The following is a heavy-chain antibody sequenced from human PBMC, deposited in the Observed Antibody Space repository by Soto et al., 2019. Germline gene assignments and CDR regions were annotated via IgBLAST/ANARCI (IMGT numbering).Heavy chain of an antibody. J-gene: IGHJ4*02. CDR2: ISYDGSNK. V-gene: IGHV3-30*03. CDR3: ATVSPSPTFTY. Sequence: GGSLRLSCAASGFTFSSYVMHWVRQAPGKGLEWVAVISYDGSNKYYADSVKGRFTISRDNSKNTLYLQMNSLRAEDTAVYYCATVSPSPTFTYGGQGTLVPVSS. CDR1: GFTFSSYV.